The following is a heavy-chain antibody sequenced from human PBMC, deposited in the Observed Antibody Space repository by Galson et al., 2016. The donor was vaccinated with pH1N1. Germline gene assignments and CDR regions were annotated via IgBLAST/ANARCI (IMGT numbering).Heavy chain of an antibody. Sequence: TLSLPCIVSGGSISSHSWSWIRQPPGKGLEWIGHVYDSGGTNYNPSLKSRVTILVDTSRNRFSLRLHTVIAADTAIYYCARTFTERLYGDYISAFDVWGQGTRVTVSS. V-gene: IGHV4-59*11. D-gene: IGHD4-17*01. CDR3: ARTFTERLYGDYISAFDV. CDR2: VYDSGGT. CDR1: GGSISSHS. J-gene: IGHJ3*01.